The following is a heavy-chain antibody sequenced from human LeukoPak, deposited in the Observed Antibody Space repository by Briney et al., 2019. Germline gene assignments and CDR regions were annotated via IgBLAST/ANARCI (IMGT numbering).Heavy chain of an antibody. D-gene: IGHD5-18*01. Sequence: GGSLRLSCAASGFNFGNYAMHWVRQAPGKGLEWVAGISWNSGSIGYADSVKGRFTISRDNAKNSLYLQMNSLRAEDTALYYCAKDMNTAMVGTFDYWGQGTLVTVSS. J-gene: IGHJ4*02. CDR3: AKDMNTAMVGTFDY. CDR2: ISWNSGSI. V-gene: IGHV3-9*01. CDR1: GFNFGNYA.